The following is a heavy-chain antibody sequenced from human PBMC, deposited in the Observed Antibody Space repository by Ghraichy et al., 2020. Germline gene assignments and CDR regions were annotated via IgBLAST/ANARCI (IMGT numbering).Heavy chain of an antibody. Sequence: LTLTCTVSGFSLSNARMGVSWIRQPPGKALEWLAHIFSNDEKSYSTSLKSRLTISKDTSKSQVVLTMTNMDPVDTATYYCARMSPYYYGSAYGMDVWGQGTTVTVSS. CDR1: GFSLSNARMG. CDR2: IFSNDEK. J-gene: IGHJ6*02. V-gene: IGHV2-26*01. CDR3: ARMSPYYYGSAYGMDV. D-gene: IGHD3-10*01.